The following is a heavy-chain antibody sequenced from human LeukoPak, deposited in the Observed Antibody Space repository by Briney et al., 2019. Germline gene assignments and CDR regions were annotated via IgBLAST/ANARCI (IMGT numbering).Heavy chain of an antibody. D-gene: IGHD4-17*01. CDR3: AREAVTRNYFDY. J-gene: IGHJ4*02. CDR2: IYSGGST. V-gene: IGHV3-53*01. CDR1: GFTVSSNY. Sequence: GGSLRLSCAASGFTVSSNYMNWVRQAPGKGLEWVLVIYSGGSTYYADSVKGRFTISRDNSKNTLYLQMNSLRAEDTAVYYCAREAVTRNYFDYWGQGTLVTVSS.